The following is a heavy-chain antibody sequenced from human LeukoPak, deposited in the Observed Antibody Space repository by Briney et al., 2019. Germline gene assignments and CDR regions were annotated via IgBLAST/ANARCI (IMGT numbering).Heavy chain of an antibody. D-gene: IGHD6-13*01. CDR1: GGSFSGYY. J-gene: IGHJ6*03. Sequence: SETLSLTCAVYGGSFSGYYWSWIRQPPGKGLEWIGEINHSGSTNYNPSLKSRVTISVDTSKNQFSLKLSSVTAADTAVYYCARASSSWFLYYYYYMDVWGKGTTVTVSS. V-gene: IGHV4-34*01. CDR2: INHSGST. CDR3: ARASSSWFLYYYYYMDV.